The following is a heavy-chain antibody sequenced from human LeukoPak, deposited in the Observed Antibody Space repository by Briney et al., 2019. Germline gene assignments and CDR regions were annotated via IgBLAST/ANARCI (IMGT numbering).Heavy chain of an antibody. CDR1: GFTFSSYG. CDR3: AKGSPPLEWDLAKFDY. Sequence: GGSLRLSCAASGFTFSSYGMHWVRQAPGKGLEWMAFIRYDGSNKNYADSVRGRFTISRDNSKNTLYLRMNSLRAEDTAVYYCAKGSPPLEWDLAKFDYWGQGTLVTVSS. J-gene: IGHJ4*02. V-gene: IGHV3-30*02. CDR2: IRYDGSNK. D-gene: IGHD3-3*01.